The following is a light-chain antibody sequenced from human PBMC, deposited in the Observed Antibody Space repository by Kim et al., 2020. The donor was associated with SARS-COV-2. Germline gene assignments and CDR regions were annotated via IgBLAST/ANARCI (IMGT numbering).Light chain of an antibody. Sequence: PGQSVTISYTGTSSDVGAYNYVSWYQQYPGKAPKLMIYDVSKRPSGVSNRFSGSKSGNTASLTISGLQAEDEADYYCSSYTSSSPRFGGGTQLTVL. V-gene: IGLV2-14*04. J-gene: IGLJ3*02. CDR3: SSYTSSSPR. CDR2: DVS. CDR1: SSDVGAYNY.